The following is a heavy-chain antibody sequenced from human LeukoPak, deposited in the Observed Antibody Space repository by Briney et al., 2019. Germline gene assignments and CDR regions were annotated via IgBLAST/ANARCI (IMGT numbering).Heavy chain of an antibody. CDR2: IRSKANGYAT. CDR3: ARGGLTTVDTGAWFDP. D-gene: IGHD4-23*01. CDR1: GFTFSGSA. V-gene: IGHV3-73*01. J-gene: IGHJ5*02. Sequence: GGSLRLSCAASGFTFSGSAMHWVRQASGKGLEWVGRIRSKANGYATAYAASVKGRFTISRDDSKNTAYLQMNSLKTEDTAVYYCARGGLTTVDTGAWFDPWGQGTLVTVSS.